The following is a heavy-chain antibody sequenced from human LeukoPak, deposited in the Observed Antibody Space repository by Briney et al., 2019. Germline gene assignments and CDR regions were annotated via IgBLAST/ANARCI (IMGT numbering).Heavy chain of an antibody. V-gene: IGHV1-18*01. CDR2: ISAYNGNT. CDR3: ARDHTAMVPGP. CDR1: GGTFSSYA. J-gene: IGHJ5*02. D-gene: IGHD5-18*01. Sequence: GASVKVSCKASGGTFSSYAISWVRQAPGQGLEWMGWISAYNGNTNYAQKLQGRVTMTTDTSTSTAYMELRSLRSDDTAVYYCARDHTAMVPGPWGQGTLVTVSS.